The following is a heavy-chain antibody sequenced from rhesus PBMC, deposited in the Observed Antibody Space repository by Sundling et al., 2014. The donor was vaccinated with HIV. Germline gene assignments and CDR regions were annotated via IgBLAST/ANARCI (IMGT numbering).Heavy chain of an antibody. CDR3: AKDGGGYSGWHGLDS. D-gene: IGHD5-42*01. CDR2: INSGGTSP. V-gene: IGHV3-103*01. J-gene: IGHJ6*01. Sequence: EVQLVETGGGLVQAGGSLELSCAASGFTFTIYAMTWVRQAPGKGLKWVSSINSGGTSPYYADSVKGRFTISRDNSKNTLSLQMNSLRPEDTAVYYCAKDGGGYSGWHGLDSWGQGVVVTVSS. CDR1: GFTFTIYA.